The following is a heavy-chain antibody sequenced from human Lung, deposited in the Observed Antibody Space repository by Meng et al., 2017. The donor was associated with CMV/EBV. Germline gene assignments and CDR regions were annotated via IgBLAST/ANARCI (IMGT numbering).Heavy chain of an antibody. Sequence: GGSXRLSCRASGFTFGDYAMSWVRQAPGKGLEWVGFIRSKGYGGTIEYAASVKGRFTISRDDSKSIAYLQMNSLKTEDTAVYYCTRGHSSGIWGQGTRVTVSS. D-gene: IGHD6-19*01. CDR3: TRGHSSGI. CDR2: IRSKGYGGTI. V-gene: IGHV3-49*04. CDR1: GFTFGDYA. J-gene: IGHJ4*02.